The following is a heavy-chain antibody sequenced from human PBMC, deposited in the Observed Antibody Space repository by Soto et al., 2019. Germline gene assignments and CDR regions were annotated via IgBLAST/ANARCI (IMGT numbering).Heavy chain of an antibody. D-gene: IGHD1-1*01. CDR2: IYPGDSDT. J-gene: IGHJ6*02. CDR1: GYSFTSYL. CDR3: ATGELEQRADYGMDV. V-gene: IGHV5-51*01. Sequence: GESLKISSTASGYSFTSYLLGWVRQMPGEGREWRRSIYPGDSDTRYSPSFQGQVTISADKSISTAYLQWSSLKGSDTAMYYCATGELEQRADYGMDVWGQGTTVTVSS.